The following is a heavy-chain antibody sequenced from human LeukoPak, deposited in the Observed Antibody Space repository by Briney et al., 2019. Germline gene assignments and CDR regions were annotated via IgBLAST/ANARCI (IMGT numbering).Heavy chain of an antibody. CDR3: ARGRFLEWLFLDY. V-gene: IGHV1-69*05. D-gene: IGHD3-3*01. Sequence: SVKVSCKASGGTFSSYAISWVRQAPGQGLEWMGRIIPIFGTAYYAQKFQGRVTITTDESTSTAYMELSSLRSEDTAVYYCARGRFLEWLFLDYWGQGTLVTVSS. CDR2: IIPIFGTA. CDR1: GGTFSSYA. J-gene: IGHJ4*02.